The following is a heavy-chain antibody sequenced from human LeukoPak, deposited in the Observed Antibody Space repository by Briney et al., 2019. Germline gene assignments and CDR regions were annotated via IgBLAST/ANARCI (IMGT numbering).Heavy chain of an antibody. J-gene: IGHJ4*02. V-gene: IGHV1-69*05. D-gene: IGHD5-12*01. CDR1: GGTFSSYA. Sequence: ASVKVSCKASGGTFSSYAISWVRQAPGQGLEWMGGIIPIFGTANYALKFQGRVTITTDESTSTAYMELSSLRSEDTAVYYCATGGRATNFDYWGQGTLVTVSS. CDR2: IIPIFGTA. CDR3: ATGGRATNFDY.